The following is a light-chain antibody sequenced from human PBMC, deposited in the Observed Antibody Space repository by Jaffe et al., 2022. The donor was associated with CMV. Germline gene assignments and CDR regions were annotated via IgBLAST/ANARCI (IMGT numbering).Light chain of an antibody. CDR3: MQGTHWPRL. V-gene: IGKV2-30*01. CDR1: QSLVASDGNTY. CDR2: KVS. J-gene: IGKJ1*01. Sequence: DVVMTQSPLSLPVTLGQPASISCRSSQSLVASDGNTYLSWFQQRPGQSPRRLIYKVSNRDSGVPDRFSGSGSGTDFTLKISRVEAEDVGVYYCMQGTHWPRLFGQGTEVEIK.